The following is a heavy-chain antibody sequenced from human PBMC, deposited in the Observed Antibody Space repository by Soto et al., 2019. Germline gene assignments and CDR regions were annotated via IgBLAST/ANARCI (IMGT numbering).Heavy chain of an antibody. CDR3: AKDADHSSSWLDY. Sequence: EVQLVESGGGLVQPGRSLRLSCAASGFTFDDYAMHWVRQAPGKGLEWVSGISWNSGSIGYADSVKGRFTISRDNAKNSLYLQMNSLRAEDTALYYCAKDADHSSSWLDYWGQGTLVTVSS. CDR2: ISWNSGSI. D-gene: IGHD6-13*01. J-gene: IGHJ4*02. CDR1: GFTFDDYA. V-gene: IGHV3-9*01.